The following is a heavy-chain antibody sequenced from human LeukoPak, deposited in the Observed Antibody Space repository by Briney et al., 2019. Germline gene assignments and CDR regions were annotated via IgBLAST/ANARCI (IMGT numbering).Heavy chain of an antibody. J-gene: IGHJ4*02. V-gene: IGHV3-30*03. D-gene: IGHD3-9*01. CDR2: ISYDGSNK. CDR1: GFTFSSYG. CDR3: ARALTDRVWSFYYFDY. Sequence: GGSLRLSCAASGFTFSSYGMHWVRQAPGKGLEWVAVISYDGSNKYYADSVKGRFTISRDNSKNTLYLQMNSLRAEDTAVYYCARALTDRVWSFYYFDYWGQGTLVTVSS.